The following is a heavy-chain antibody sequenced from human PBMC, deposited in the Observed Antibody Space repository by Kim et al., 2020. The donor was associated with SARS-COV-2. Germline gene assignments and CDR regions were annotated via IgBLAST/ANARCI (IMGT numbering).Heavy chain of an antibody. CDR3: AREASDLIGSYPPFDL. CDR2: INTNTGNS. CDR1: GYPFGSYA. Sequence: ASVKVSCKASGYPFGSYAINWVRQAPGQGPEWLGWINTNTGNSLFARGFTGRFVSSLDASASTAFLEISGLRSEDTGLYYCAREASDLIGSYPPFDLWGQGTQVTVSS. J-gene: IGHJ4*02. D-gene: IGHD1-26*01. V-gene: IGHV7-4-1*02.